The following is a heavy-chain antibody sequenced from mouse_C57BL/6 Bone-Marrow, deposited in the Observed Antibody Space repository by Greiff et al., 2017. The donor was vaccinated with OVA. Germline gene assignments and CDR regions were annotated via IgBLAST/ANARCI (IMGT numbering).Heavy chain of an antibody. CDR3: ARRNYSNLAWFAY. V-gene: IGHV1-54*01. J-gene: IGHJ3*01. CDR2: INPGSGGT. CDR1: GYAFTNYL. D-gene: IGHD2-5*01. Sequence: QVHVKQSGAELVRPGTSVKVSCKASGYAFTNYLIEWVKQRPGQGLEWIGVINPGSGGTNYNEKFKGKATLTADKSSSTAYMQLSSLTSEDSAVYFCARRNYSNLAWFAYWGQGTLVTVSA.